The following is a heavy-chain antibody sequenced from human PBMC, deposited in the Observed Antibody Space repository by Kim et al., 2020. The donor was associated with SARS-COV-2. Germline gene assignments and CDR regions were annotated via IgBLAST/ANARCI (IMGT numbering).Heavy chain of an antibody. CDR1: GFTFSSYE. V-gene: IGHV3-48*03. CDR3: ATVTTRTGVDY. D-gene: IGHD4-17*01. CDR2: ISSSGSTI. J-gene: IGHJ4*02. Sequence: GGSLRLSCAASGFTFSSYEMNWVRQAPGKGLEWVSYISSSGSTIYYADSVKGRFTISRDNAKNSLYLQMNSLRAEDTAVYYCATVTTRTGVDYWGQGTLVTVSS.